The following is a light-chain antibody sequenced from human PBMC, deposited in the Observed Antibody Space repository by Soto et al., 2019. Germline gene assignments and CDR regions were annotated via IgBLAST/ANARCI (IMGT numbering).Light chain of an antibody. V-gene: IGKV3D-15*01. Sequence: EIVMTQSPVTLSVSPGERATLSCRASQSVSDNLAWYQQKPGQAPRLLFYGASTRATDIPVRFSGSGSGTEFTLTISSLQSEDFAVYYCQQYNNWPLTFGGGPKVDI. J-gene: IGKJ4*01. CDR3: QQYNNWPLT. CDR1: QSVSDN. CDR2: GAS.